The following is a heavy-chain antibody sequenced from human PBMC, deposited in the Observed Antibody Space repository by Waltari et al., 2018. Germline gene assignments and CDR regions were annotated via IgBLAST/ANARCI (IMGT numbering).Heavy chain of an antibody. V-gene: IGHV3-53*01. J-gene: IGHJ3*02. CDR1: GFTVSSNY. CDR3: ARAVFRRAFDI. D-gene: IGHD3-10*01. Sequence: EVQLVESGGGLIQPGGSLRLSCAASGFTVSSNYMSWVRQAPGKGLEWFSVIYSGCSTYYADSGKGRFTISRDNSKNTLYLQMNSLRAEDTAVYYCARAVFRRAFDIWGQGTMVTVSS. CDR2: IYSGCST.